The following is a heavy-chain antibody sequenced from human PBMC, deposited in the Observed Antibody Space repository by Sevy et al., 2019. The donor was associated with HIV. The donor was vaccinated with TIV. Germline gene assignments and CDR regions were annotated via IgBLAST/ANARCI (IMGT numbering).Heavy chain of an antibody. CDR3: SGDSSRGWYGVGDY. CDR2: ISSSSSTI. CDR1: GFIFSSYG. Sequence: GGSLRLSCAASGFIFSSYGMNWVRQAPGKGLEWISYISSSSSTIYYADSVKGRFTISRDNAKNSLYLQMNSLSAEDTACDYCSGDSSRGWYGVGDYWGQGTLVTVSS. J-gene: IGHJ4*02. V-gene: IGHV3-48*01. D-gene: IGHD6-19*01.